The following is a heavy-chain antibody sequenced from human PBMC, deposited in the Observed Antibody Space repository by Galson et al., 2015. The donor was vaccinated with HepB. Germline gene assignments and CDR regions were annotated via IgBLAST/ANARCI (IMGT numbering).Heavy chain of an antibody. J-gene: IGHJ4*02. V-gene: IGHV3-73*01. CDR1: GFNFGGSA. D-gene: IGHD2-2*03. CDR3: TRLGDSSGYSSR. CDR2: IRSKANNYAT. Sequence: SLRLSCAALGFNFGGSAIHWVRQASGKGPEWVGRIRSKANNYATSYVPSLKGRFTISRDDSKNMAFLHMKSLKTEDTAVYYCTRLGDSSGYSSRWGQGTLVTVSS.